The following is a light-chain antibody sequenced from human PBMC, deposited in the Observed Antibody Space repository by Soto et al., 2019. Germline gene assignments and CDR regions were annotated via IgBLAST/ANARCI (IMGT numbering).Light chain of an antibody. CDR3: QARGT. V-gene: IGKV1-5*01. CDR2: DAS. CDR1: QSISSW. Sequence: DIPMTQSPSTLSASVGDRVTITCRASQSISSWLAWYQQKPGKAPKLLIYDASSLESGVPSRFSGSGSGTEFTLTISSLQPDDFATYYCQARGTFGQGTKLEIK. J-gene: IGKJ2*01.